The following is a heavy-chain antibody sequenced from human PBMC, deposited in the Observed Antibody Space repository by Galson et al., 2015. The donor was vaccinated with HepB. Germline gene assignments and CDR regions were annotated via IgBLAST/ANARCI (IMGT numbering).Heavy chain of an antibody. Sequence: SLRLSCAASGFTFSSYWMSWVRQAPGKGLEWVANIKQDGSEKYYVDSVKGRFTISRDNAKNSLYLQMNSLRAEDTAVYYCARDRSSSSSGYYEFDHWGQGTLVTVSS. CDR2: IKQDGSEK. V-gene: IGHV3-7*03. CDR3: ARDRSSSSSGYYEFDH. CDR1: GFTFSSYW. J-gene: IGHJ4*02. D-gene: IGHD3-22*01.